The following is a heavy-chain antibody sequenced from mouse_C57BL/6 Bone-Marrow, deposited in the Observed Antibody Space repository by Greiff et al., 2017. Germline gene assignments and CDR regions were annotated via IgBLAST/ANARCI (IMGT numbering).Heavy chain of an antibody. V-gene: IGHV1-15*01. D-gene: IGHD1-1*01. CDR1: GYTFTDYE. CDR2: IDPETGGT. J-gene: IGHJ1*03. CDR3: TRYYYGSSSYWYFDV. Sequence: QVQLQQSGAELVRPGASVTLSCKASGYTFTDYEMHWVKQTPVHGLEWIGAIDPETGGTAYNQKFKGKAILTADKSSSTAYMELRSLTSEDSAVSYCTRYYYGSSSYWYFDVWGTGTTVTVSS.